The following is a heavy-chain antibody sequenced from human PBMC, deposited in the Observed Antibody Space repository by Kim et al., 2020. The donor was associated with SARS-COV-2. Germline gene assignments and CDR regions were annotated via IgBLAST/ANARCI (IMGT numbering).Heavy chain of an antibody. D-gene: IGHD2-2*01. CDR3: ARSRDIVVVPAEYYYYGMDV. CDR2: ISSSSSYI. V-gene: IGHV3-21*01. J-gene: IGHJ6*02. Sequence: GGSLRLSCAASGFTFSSYSMNWVRQAPGKGLEWVSSISSSSSYIYYADSVKGRFTISRDNAKNSLYLQMNSLRAEDTAVYYCARSRDIVVVPAEYYYYGMDVWGQGTTVTVSS. CDR1: GFTFSSYS.